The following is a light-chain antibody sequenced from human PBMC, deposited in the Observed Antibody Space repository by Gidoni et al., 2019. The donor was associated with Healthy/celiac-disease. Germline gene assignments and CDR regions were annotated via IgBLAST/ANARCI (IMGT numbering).Light chain of an antibody. CDR2: DAS. CDR3: QQRSNVIT. Sequence: EIVLTQSPATLSLSPGERATLSCRASQSVSSYLAWYQQKPGQAPRLLNYDASNRATGIPARFSGSGSGTDFTLTISSLEPEDFAVYYCQQRSNVITFGQGTRLEIK. J-gene: IGKJ5*01. V-gene: IGKV3-11*01. CDR1: QSVSSY.